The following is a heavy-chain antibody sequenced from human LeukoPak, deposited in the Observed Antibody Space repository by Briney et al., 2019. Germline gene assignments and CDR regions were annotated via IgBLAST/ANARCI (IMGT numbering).Heavy chain of an antibody. Sequence: ASVKVSCKVSGYTLTELSMHWVRQAPGKGLEWMGGFDPEDGETIYAQKFQGRVTMTEDTSTDTAYMELSSLRSEDTAVYYCATVGCSSTSCYYFDYWGQGTLVTVSS. D-gene: IGHD2-2*01. V-gene: IGHV1-24*01. CDR2: FDPEDGET. J-gene: IGHJ4*02. CDR1: GYTLTELS. CDR3: ATVGCSSTSCYYFDY.